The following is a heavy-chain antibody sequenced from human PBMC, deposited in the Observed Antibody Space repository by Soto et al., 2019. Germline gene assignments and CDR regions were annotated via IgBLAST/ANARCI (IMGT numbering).Heavy chain of an antibody. J-gene: IGHJ6*02. V-gene: IGHV4-59*08. CDR3: ACIFSGGYGYGFYYYGMDV. D-gene: IGHD5-18*01. CDR1: GGSISTYY. Sequence: PSETLSLTCTVSGGSISTYYWSWIRQPPGKGLEWIGYIYYSGSTNYNPSLKSRVTISVDTSKNQFSLKLSSVTAADTAVYYCACIFSGGYGYGFYYYGMDVWGQGTTVT. CDR2: IYYSGST.